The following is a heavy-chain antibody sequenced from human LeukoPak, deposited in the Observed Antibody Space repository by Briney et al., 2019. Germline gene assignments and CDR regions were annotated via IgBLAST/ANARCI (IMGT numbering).Heavy chain of an antibody. D-gene: IGHD5-12*01. Sequence: GGSLRLSCAASGFIFSSYSMNWVRQAPGKGLEWVSSISSSSSYIYYADSVKGRFTISRDNAKNSLYLQMNSLRAEDTAVYYCARDGYDLSTPIDWFDPWGQGTLVTVSS. V-gene: IGHV3-21*01. CDR3: ARDGYDLSTPIDWFDP. CDR1: GFIFSSYS. J-gene: IGHJ5*02. CDR2: ISSSSSYI.